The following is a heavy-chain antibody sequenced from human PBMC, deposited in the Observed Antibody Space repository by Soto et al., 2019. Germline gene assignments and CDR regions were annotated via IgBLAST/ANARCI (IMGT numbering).Heavy chain of an antibody. D-gene: IGHD3-16*01. J-gene: IGHJ3*02. CDR2: ISYTGTT. CDR3: ESVRCANFTSIYVWAI. V-gene: IGHV4-61*01. Sequence: PAETLSLTCAVTRGSVSRGSHYWSWIRQPPGRGLEWIAYISYTGTTDYNPSLKSRVTISIDMSKNQFSLRLDSVTAADTAVYYSESVRCANFTSIYVWAIWG. CDR1: RGSVSRGSHY.